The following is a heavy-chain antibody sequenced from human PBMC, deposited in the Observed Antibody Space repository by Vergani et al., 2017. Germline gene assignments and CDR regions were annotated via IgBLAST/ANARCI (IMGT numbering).Heavy chain of an antibody. Sequence: VQLLESGPGLVKPSQTLSLTCTVSGGSITSGSFYWSWIRQPAGKGLEWIGRIHSSGTTIYNPSLKSRVTLSVDTSKNQFSLRLSSVTAADTAVYYCARLNGDYMRLSEYWGQGTLVAVSS. J-gene: IGHJ4*02. V-gene: IGHV4-61*02. CDR2: IHSSGTT. CDR1: GGSITSGSFY. D-gene: IGHD4-17*01. CDR3: ARLNGDYMRLSEY.